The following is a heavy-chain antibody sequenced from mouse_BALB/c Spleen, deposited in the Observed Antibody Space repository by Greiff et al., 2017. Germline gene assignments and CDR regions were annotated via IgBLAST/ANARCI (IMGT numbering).Heavy chain of an antibody. CDR3: ARWYGYYAMDY. J-gene: IGHJ4*01. Sequence: QVQLKESGPELVKPGASVKISCKASGYSFTSYYIHWVKQRPGQGLEWIGWIFPGSGNTKYNEKFKGKATLTADTSSSTAYMQLSSLTSEDSAVYFCARWYGYYAMDYWGQGTSVTVSS. D-gene: IGHD2-10*02. CDR1: GYSFTSYY. V-gene: IGHV1-66*01. CDR2: IFPGSGNT.